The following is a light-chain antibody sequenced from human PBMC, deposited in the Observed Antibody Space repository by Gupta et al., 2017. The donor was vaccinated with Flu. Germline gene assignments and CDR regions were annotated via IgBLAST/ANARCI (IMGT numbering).Light chain of an antibody. Sequence: QTVVTQEPSFSVSPGGTVTLTCGLSSGSVSTSYFPTCYQQTPGPAPRTLVYSTNTRSSGVPDRVAGSMLGNKAALTITGAQAEDESDDDCVLYMGSGMYVFGGGTKLTVL. J-gene: IGLJ3*02. V-gene: IGLV8-61*01. CDR1: SGSVSTSYF. CDR3: VLYMGSGMYV. CDR2: STN.